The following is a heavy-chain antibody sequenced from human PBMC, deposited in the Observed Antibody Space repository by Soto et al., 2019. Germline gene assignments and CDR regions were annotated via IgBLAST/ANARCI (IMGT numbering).Heavy chain of an antibody. CDR1: GGSISSSSYY. V-gene: IGHV4-39*01. CDR3: ARHPDTGLVYFDD. Sequence: QLQLQESGPGLVKPSETLSLTCTVSGGSISSSSYYWGWIRQPPGKGLELIGSIYYSGSTYYNPSRKSRGPISVDTAKTQFSLKLSSVTAADTPVYDCARHPDTGLVYFDDWGQGTLVTVSS. J-gene: IGHJ4*02. CDR2: IYYSGST. D-gene: IGHD5-18*01.